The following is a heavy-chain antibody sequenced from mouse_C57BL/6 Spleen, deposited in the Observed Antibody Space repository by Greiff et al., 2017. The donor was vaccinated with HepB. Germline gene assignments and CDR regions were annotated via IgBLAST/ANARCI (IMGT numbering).Heavy chain of an antibody. D-gene: IGHD2-4*01. V-gene: IGHV1-42*01. CDR2: INPSTGGT. CDR1: GYSFTGYY. J-gene: IGHJ1*03. CDR3: ARYDYEWYFDV. Sequence: VQLQQSGPELVKPGASVKISCKASGYSFTGYYMNWVKQSPEKSLEWIGEINPSTGGTTYNQKFKAKATLTVDKSSSTAYMQLKSLTSEDSAVYYCARYDYEWYFDVWGTGTTVTVSS.